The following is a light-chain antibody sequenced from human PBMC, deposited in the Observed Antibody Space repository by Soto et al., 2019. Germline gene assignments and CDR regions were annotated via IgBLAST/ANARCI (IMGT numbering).Light chain of an antibody. J-gene: IGKJ4*01. CDR1: QSVSSN. CDR2: GAS. CDR3: QHYDTSLI. Sequence: EIVMTQSPATLSVSPGERATLSFRASQSVSSNLAWYQQKPGQAPRLLIYGASTRATGIPARFSGSGSGTDFTLTISRLEPGDFAVYYCQHYDTSLIFGGGTKVDIK. V-gene: IGKV3-15*01.